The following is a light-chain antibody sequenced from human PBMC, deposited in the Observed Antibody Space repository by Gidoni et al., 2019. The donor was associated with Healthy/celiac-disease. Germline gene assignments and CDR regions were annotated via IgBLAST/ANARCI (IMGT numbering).Light chain of an antibody. Sequence: QSVLTQPPSVSRTPGQRLTISCSGSSSNIGSNYVYWYQQLPGPAHKLLIYRNNQRPSGVPDRFSGSKSGTSASLAISGLRSEDEADYYCAAWDDSLSGSLWVFGGGTKLTVL. V-gene: IGLV1-47*01. CDR1: SSNIGSNY. CDR2: RNN. J-gene: IGLJ3*02. CDR3: AAWDDSLSGSLWV.